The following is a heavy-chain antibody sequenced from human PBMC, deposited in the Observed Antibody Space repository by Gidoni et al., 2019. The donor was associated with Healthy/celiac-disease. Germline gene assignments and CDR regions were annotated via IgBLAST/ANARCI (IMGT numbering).Heavy chain of an antibody. CDR3: AKVRSSSWVSYMDV. CDR2: ISGSGGST. J-gene: IGHJ6*03. V-gene: IGHV3-23*01. Sequence: EVQLLESGGGLVQPGGSLRLSCAASGFTFRSYALSWVRQAPGKGLEWVSAISGSGGSTYYADSVKGRFTISRDNSKNTLYLQMNSLRAEDTAVYYCAKVRSSSWVSYMDVWGKGTTVTVSS. CDR1: GFTFRSYA. D-gene: IGHD6-13*01.